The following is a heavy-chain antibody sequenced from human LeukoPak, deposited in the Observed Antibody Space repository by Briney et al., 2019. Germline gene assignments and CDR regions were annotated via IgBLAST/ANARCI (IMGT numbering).Heavy chain of an antibody. D-gene: IGHD6-19*01. Sequence: SQPLSLTCTVSGGSISSGSYYWSWIRQPAGKGLEWIGRIYTSGSTRYNPSLKSRVTLSVDTTKNQFSLKLSSVTAADTPVYYCARNKGTKWLQFDYWGQGTLVTVSS. CDR2: IYTSGST. CDR1: GGSISSGSYY. J-gene: IGHJ4*02. V-gene: IGHV4-61*02. CDR3: ARNKGTKWLQFDY.